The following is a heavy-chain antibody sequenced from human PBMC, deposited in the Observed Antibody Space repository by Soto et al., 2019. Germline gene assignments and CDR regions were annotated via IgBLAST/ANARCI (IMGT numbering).Heavy chain of an antibody. D-gene: IGHD3-22*01. CDR1: GFTFSSYG. Sequence: QVQLVESGGGVVQPGRSLRLSCAASGFTFSSYGMHWVRQAPGKGLEWVAVISYDGSNKYYADSVKGRFTISRDNSKNTLNLQMNSLRAEDTAVYYCAKDVYYYDSSGYSPDHWGQGTLVTVSS. V-gene: IGHV3-30*18. J-gene: IGHJ4*02. CDR3: AKDVYYYDSSGYSPDH. CDR2: ISYDGSNK.